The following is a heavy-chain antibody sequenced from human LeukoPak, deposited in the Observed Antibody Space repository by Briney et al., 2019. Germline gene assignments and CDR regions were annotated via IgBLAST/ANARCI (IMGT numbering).Heavy chain of an antibody. Sequence: SETLSLTCTVSGGSISSYYWSWIQQPAGKGLEWIGRIYTSGSTNYNPSLKSRVTMSVDTSKNQFSLKLSSVTAADTAVYYCALVSTYYDILTGYYDAFDIWGQGTMVTVSS. D-gene: IGHD3-9*01. CDR3: ALVSTYYDILTGYYDAFDI. CDR1: GGSISSYY. J-gene: IGHJ3*02. V-gene: IGHV4-4*07. CDR2: IYTSGST.